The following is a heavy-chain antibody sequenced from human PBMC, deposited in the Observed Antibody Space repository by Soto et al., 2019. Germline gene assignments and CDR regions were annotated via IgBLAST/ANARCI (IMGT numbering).Heavy chain of an antibody. CDR1: GYTFLTYD. D-gene: IGHD3-3*02. CDR3: ARDHFPWFDP. V-gene: IGHV1-18*01. CDR2: ISTKNGHT. J-gene: IGHJ5*02. Sequence: QVQLVQSGAEVKKSGASVKVSCKASGYTFLTYDISWVRQAPGQGLEWMGWISTKNGHTNYSQNLQGRATMTTDTSTNKAYLELRNLRSDDTAVYFCARDHFPWFDPWGQGTLVTVSS.